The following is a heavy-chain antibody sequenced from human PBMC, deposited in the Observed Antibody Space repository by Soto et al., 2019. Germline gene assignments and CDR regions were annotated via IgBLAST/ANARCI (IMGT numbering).Heavy chain of an antibody. V-gene: IGHV1-69*01. CDR3: ARDLNLVDFWSGYFVYYYGMDV. CDR2: IIPIFGTA. D-gene: IGHD3-3*01. CDR1: GGTFSSYA. J-gene: IGHJ6*02. Sequence: QVQLVQSGAEVKKPGSSVKVSCKASGGTFSSYAISWVRQAPGQGLEWMGGIIPIFGTANYAQKFQGRVTITADESTSTAYMELSSLRSEDTAVYYCARDLNLVDFWSGYFVYYYGMDVWGPGTTVTVSS.